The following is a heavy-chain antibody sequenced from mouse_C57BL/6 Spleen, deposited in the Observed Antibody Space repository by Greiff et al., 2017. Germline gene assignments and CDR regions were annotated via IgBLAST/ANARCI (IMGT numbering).Heavy chain of an antibody. Sequence: QVQLQQPGAELVKPGASVKLSCKASGYTFTSYWMQWVKQRPGQGLEWIGEIDPSDSYTNYNQKFKGKATLTVDTSSSTAYMQLSSLTSEDSAVYYCARGTTVPSYFDYWGQGTTLTVSS. J-gene: IGHJ2*01. CDR3: ARGTTVPSYFDY. V-gene: IGHV1-50*01. CDR2: IDPSDSYT. CDR1: GYTFTSYW. D-gene: IGHD1-1*01.